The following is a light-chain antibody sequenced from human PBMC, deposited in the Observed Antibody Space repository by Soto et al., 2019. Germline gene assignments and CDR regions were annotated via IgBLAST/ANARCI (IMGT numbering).Light chain of an antibody. J-gene: IGKJ5*01. CDR3: PQFNNYPIT. CDR1: QGIRND. CDR2: GAS. V-gene: IGKV1-17*01. Sequence: DIQMTQSPSSLSASIGDRVTITCRASQGIRNDLGWHQQKSGKAPKRLIHGASSLESGVPSRFSGSGSGTDFTLTISSLQPEDFATYYCPQFNNYPITFGQGTRLEIK.